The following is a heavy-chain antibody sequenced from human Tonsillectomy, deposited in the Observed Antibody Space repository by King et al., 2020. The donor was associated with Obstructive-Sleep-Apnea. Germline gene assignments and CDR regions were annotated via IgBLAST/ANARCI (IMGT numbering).Heavy chain of an antibody. CDR3: ARDGHSSSSRWFDP. D-gene: IGHD6-6*01. CDR1: GGSISSYY. J-gene: IGHJ5*02. V-gene: IGHV4-59*01. CDR2: IYYSGST. Sequence: VQLQESGPGLVKPSETLSLTCTVSGGSISSYYWSWIRQPPGKGLEWIGYIYYSGSTNYNPSLKSRGTISVDTSKNQFSLKLSSVTAADTAVYYCARDGHSSSSRWFDPWGQGTLVTVSS.